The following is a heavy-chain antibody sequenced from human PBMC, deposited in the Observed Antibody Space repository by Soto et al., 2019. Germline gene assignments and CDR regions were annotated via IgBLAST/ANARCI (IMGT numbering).Heavy chain of an antibody. Sequence: PGRSLRLSCAASGFTFSSYSMNWVRQAPGKGLEWVSYISSSSSTIYYADSVKGRFTISRDNSKNTLYLQMNSLRAEDTAVYYCARDGDSGIQVARNWGQGTLVTVSS. CDR3: ARDGDSGIQVARN. CDR1: GFTFSSYS. J-gene: IGHJ4*02. CDR2: ISSSSSTI. D-gene: IGHD6-19*01. V-gene: IGHV3-48*01.